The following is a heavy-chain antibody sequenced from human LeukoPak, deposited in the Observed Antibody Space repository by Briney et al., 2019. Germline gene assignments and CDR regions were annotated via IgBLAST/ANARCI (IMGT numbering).Heavy chain of an antibody. CDR3: ARDPFYYDAAGSDDY. J-gene: IGHJ4*02. D-gene: IGHD3-22*01. V-gene: IGHV3-21*01. CDR2: ISSGSTYI. Sequence: PGGSLRLSCAASEFTFNSYSFNWIRQPPGGRLEWVSSISSGSTYIYYSDSVKGRFTVSRDSAKNSLFLQMNNLRAEDTAVYYCARDPFYYDAAGSDDYWGQGTLVTVSS. CDR1: EFTFNSYS.